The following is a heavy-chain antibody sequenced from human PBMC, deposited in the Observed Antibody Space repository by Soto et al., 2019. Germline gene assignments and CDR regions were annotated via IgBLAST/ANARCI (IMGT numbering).Heavy chain of an antibody. CDR2: IYSGGST. CDR1: GFTVSSNY. V-gene: IGHV3-53*01. J-gene: IGHJ4*02. D-gene: IGHD3-22*01. CDR3: ARGVAYYDSSGYYYRDYYFDY. Sequence: PGGSLRLSCAASGFTVSSNYMSCVRQAPGKGLEWVSVIYSGGSTYYADSVKGRFTISRDNSKNTLYLQMNSLRAEDTAVYYCARGVAYYDSSGYYYRDYYFDYWGQGTLVTVSS.